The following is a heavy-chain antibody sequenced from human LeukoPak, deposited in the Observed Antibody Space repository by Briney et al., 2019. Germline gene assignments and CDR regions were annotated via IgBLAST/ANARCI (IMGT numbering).Heavy chain of an antibody. CDR1: GFTFNNYG. J-gene: IGHJ4*02. CDR2: ISSSSSYI. V-gene: IGHV3-21*01. D-gene: IGHD3-3*01. Sequence: PGGSLRLPCVASGFTFNNYGMTWVRQAPGKGLGWVSSISSSSSYIYYADSVKGRFTISRDNAKNSLYLQMNSLRAEDTAVYYCARDPHYDFWTGYYDYWGQGTLVTVSS. CDR3: ARDPHYDFWTGYYDY.